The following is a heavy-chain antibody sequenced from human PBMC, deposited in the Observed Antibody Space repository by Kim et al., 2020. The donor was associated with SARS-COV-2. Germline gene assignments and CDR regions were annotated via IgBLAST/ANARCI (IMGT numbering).Heavy chain of an antibody. CDR2: IVRNTGTI. CDR1: AFTLGDYA. CDR3: GKDLRPGGMDV. J-gene: IGHJ6*02. V-gene: IGHV3-9*01. Sequence: GGSLRLSCEGSAFTLGDYAMHWVRQAPGKGLEWVSGIVRNTGTIGYAASVKGRFTISRDNAKNSLYLQMDSLRAEDTALYYCGKDLRPGGMDVWGQGTTVTVSS. D-gene: IGHD1-1*01.